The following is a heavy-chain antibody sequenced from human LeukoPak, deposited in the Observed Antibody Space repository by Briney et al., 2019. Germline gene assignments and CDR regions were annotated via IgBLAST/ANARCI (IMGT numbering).Heavy chain of an antibody. CDR3: ARELVVATSLGYYYYYMDV. CDR1: GGSISSYY. Sequence: SETLSLTCTVSGGSISSYYWSWIWQPPGKGLEWIGFIDYSGSTIYNPSLESRVTISVDTSKNQFSLKLRSVTAADTAIYYCARELVVATSLGYYYYYMDVWGKGTTVTVSS. D-gene: IGHD2-15*01. J-gene: IGHJ6*03. V-gene: IGHV4-59*01. CDR2: IDYSGST.